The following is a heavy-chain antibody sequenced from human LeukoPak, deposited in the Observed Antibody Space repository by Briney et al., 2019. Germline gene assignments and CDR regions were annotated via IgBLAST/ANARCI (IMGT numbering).Heavy chain of an antibody. D-gene: IGHD3-10*01. CDR2: VSSSGST. CDR3: ARHLATMVRGVIIQSYYFDY. Sequence: SETLSLTCSVSGDSISYFYWSWIRQAAGKGLEWVGRVSSSGSTDYNASLKSRVTISVDTSKNQFSLKLSSVTAADTAVYYCARHLATMVRGVIIQSYYFDYWGQGTLVTVSS. J-gene: IGHJ4*02. V-gene: IGHV4-4*07. CDR1: GDSISYFY.